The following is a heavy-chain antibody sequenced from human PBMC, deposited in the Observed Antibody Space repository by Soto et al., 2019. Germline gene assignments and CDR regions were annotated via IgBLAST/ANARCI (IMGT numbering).Heavy chain of an antibody. CDR1: GYTFTSYD. J-gene: IGHJ4*02. V-gene: IGHV1-8*01. CDR2: MNPNSGNT. CDR3: ARGSNDFWSGYPLDY. Sequence: QVQLVQSGAEVKKPGASVKVSCKASGYTFTSYDINWVRQATGQGLEWMGWMNPNSGNTGYAQKFQGRVTMTRNTTXXTAYMELSSLRSEDTAVDYCARGSNDFWSGYPLDYWGQGTLVTVSS. D-gene: IGHD3-3*01.